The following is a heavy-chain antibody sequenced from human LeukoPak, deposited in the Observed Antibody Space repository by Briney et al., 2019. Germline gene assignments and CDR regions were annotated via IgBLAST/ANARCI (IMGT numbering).Heavy chain of an antibody. V-gene: IGHV3-13*01. CDR3: WVPATAGEADY. D-gene: IGHD2-2*01. J-gene: IGHJ4*02. Sequence: GGSLRLSCGVSGFTFSSYDMHWVRQATGKGLEWVSAIGTAGDTYYPGSVKGRFTISRENAKNSLYLQMNSLRAEDTAVYYCWVPATAGEADYWGQGTLVTVSS. CDR2: IGTAGDT. CDR1: GFTFSSYD.